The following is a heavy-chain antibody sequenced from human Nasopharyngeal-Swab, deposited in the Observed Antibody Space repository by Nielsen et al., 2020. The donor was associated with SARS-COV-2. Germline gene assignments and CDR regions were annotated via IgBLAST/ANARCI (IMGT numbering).Heavy chain of an antibody. Sequence: SETLSLTCTVSGASITSYYWSWIRQAPGKGLEWIGYIYNRGGNYNPSLQSPVPMSVDTSKNQLSLRLSPVTAAATAVYSCARELGGGGDAFDIWGQGTVVTVSS. V-gene: IGHV4-59*12. J-gene: IGHJ3*02. CDR3: ARELGGGGDAFDI. CDR2: IYNRGG. D-gene: IGHD7-27*01. CDR1: GASITSYY.